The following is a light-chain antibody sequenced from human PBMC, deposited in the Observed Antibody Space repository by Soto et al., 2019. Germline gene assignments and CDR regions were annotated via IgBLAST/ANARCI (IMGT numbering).Light chain of an antibody. Sequence: AIQITQSPSSLSASVGYRFTISCRESQGIANDLGWFQQKPGKAPRLLISAASSLQSGVPSRFSGSGSGTDFTLTISSLQPEDFETDDCQQSYSTTLTFGQGTKVDIK. CDR1: QGIAND. V-gene: IGKV1-6*01. CDR2: AAS. CDR3: QQSYSTTLT. J-gene: IGKJ1*01.